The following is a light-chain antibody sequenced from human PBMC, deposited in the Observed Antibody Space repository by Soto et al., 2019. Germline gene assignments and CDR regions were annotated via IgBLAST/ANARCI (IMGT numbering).Light chain of an antibody. Sequence: QSALTQPASVSGSPGQSITISCAGTMRDVGAYNLVSWYQQHPGRAPQLIIYEVNNRPSGVPDRFSGSKSGSTASLTISGLQAEDEAEYYCCLSPGSLTWLFGGGTKLTVL. CDR1: MRDVGAYNL. CDR3: CLSPGSLTWL. V-gene: IGLV2-14*03. CDR2: EVN. J-gene: IGLJ3*02.